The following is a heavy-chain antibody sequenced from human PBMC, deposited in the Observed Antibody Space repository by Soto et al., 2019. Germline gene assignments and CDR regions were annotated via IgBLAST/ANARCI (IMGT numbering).Heavy chain of an antibody. CDR2: IIPIFGTA. Sequence: ASVKVSCKASGGTFSSYAISWVRQAPGQGLEWTGGIIPIFGTANYAQKFQGRVTITADESTSTAYMELSRLRSEDTAVYYCAGGGATAAAPFDYWGQGTLVTVSS. CDR3: AGGGATAAAPFDY. CDR1: GGTFSSYA. D-gene: IGHD6-13*01. V-gene: IGHV1-69*13. J-gene: IGHJ4*02.